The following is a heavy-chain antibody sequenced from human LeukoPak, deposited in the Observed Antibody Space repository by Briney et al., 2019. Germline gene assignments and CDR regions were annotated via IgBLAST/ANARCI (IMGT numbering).Heavy chain of an antibody. J-gene: IGHJ3*02. CDR3: ARAPYSSGWYECDAFDI. V-gene: IGHV4-34*01. D-gene: IGHD6-19*01. Sequence: SSETLFLTCAVYGGSFSGYYWSWIRQPPGKGLEWIGEINHSGSTNYNPSLKSRVTISVDTSKNQFSLKLSSVTAADTAVYYCARAPYSSGWYECDAFDIWGQGTMVTVSS. CDR2: INHSGST. CDR1: GGSFSGYY.